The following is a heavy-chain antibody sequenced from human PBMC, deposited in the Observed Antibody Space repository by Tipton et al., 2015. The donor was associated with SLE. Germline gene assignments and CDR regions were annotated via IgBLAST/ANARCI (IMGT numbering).Heavy chain of an antibody. V-gene: IGHV1-18*01. Sequence: QSGAEVKKPGASVKVSCKASGYTFTSYGISWVRQAPGQGLEWMGWISAYNGNTNYAQKLQGRVTMTRDTSTSTVYMELSSLRSEDTAVYYCARDGGGSSKYNWFDPWGQGTLVTVSS. D-gene: IGHD1-26*01. CDR1: GYTFTSYG. J-gene: IGHJ5*02. CDR2: ISAYNGNT. CDR3: ARDGGGSSKYNWFDP.